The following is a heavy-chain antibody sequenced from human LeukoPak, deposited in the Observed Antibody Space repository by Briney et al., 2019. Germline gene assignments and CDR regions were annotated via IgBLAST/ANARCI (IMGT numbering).Heavy chain of an antibody. J-gene: IGHJ3*02. D-gene: IGHD3-22*01. CDR2: IYHSGST. CDR3: ARDRPDTTYYYDSREGAFDI. V-gene: IGHV4-4*02. Sequence: PSGTLSLTCAVSGGSISSSNWWSWVRQPPGKGLEWIGEIYHSGSTNYNPSLKSRVTISVDKSKNQFSLKLSSVTAADTAVYYCARDRPDTTYYYDSREGAFDIWGQGTMVTVSS. CDR1: GGSISSSNW.